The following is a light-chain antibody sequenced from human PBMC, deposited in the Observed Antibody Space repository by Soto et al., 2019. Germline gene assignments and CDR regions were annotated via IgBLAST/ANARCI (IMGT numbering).Light chain of an antibody. CDR1: SSDVGGYNY. CDR3: SSYTSSSTSVV. CDR2: EVS. V-gene: IGLV2-14*01. J-gene: IGLJ2*01. Sequence: QSVLTQPPSASGSPGQSVAISCTGTSSDVGGYNYVSWYQQHPGKAPKLMIYEVSNRPSGVSDRFTGSKSGNTASLTISGLQTEDEGDYYCSSYTSSSTSVVFGGGTKLTVL.